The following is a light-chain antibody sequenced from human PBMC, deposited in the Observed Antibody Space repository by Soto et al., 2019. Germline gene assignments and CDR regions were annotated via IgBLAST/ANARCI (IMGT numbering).Light chain of an antibody. CDR2: DAY. CDR3: QQRHMWPIT. CDR1: QSVSSY. Sequence: EIVLTQSPGTLSLSPGERATLSCRASQSVSSYLAWYQQKPGQAPRLLIYDAYNRATGIPPRFSGSGSGTDFTLTISSLEPEDSAVYYCQQRHMWPITFGQGTRLRL. V-gene: IGKV3-11*01. J-gene: IGKJ5*01.